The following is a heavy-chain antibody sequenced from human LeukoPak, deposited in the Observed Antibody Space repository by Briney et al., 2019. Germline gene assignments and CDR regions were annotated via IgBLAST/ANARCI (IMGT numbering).Heavy chain of an antibody. D-gene: IGHD2-2*02. CDR3: AARYCSSTSCYIGYYYMDV. CDR1: DYSITSDYY. CDR2: IYYSGST. V-gene: IGHV4-38-2*01. J-gene: IGHJ6*03. Sequence: SETLSLTCAVSDYSITSDYYWGWIRQPPGKGLEWIGSIYYSGSTYYNPSLKSRVTISVDTSKNQFSLKLSSVTAADTAVYYCAARYCSSTSCYIGYYYMDVWGEGTTVTVSS.